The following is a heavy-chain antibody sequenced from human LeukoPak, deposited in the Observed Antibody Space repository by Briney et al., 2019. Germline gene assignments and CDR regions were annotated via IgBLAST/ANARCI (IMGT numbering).Heavy chain of an antibody. V-gene: IGHV1-46*01. CDR1: GYTFTSYY. J-gene: IGHJ3*02. CDR2: INPSGGST. Sequence: ASVKVSCKASGYTFTSYYMHWVRQAPGQGLEWMGIINPSGGSTSYAQKFQGRVTMTRDMATSTVYMELSSLRSEDTAVYYCARERITMIVVGAAFDISGQGTMVTVSS. D-gene: IGHD3-22*01. CDR3: ARERITMIVVGAAFDI.